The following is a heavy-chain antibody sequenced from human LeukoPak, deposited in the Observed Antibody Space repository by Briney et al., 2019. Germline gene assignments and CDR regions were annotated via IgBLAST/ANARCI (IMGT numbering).Heavy chain of an antibody. J-gene: IGHJ6*03. Sequence: PSETLSLTCTVSVGSISSYYWSWIRQPPGKGREWGGYIYYSGSTNYNPSLKSRVTISVDTSKNQFSLKLSSVTAADTAVYYCARGAGDILTGYYYYYMDVWGKGTTVTVSS. V-gene: IGHV4-59*01. CDR2: IYYSGST. CDR3: ARGAGDILTGYYYYYMDV. CDR1: VGSISSYY. D-gene: IGHD3-9*01.